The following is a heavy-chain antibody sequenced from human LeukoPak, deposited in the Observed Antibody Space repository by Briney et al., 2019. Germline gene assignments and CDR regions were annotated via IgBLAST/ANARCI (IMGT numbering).Heavy chain of an antibody. V-gene: IGHV3-30*19. D-gene: IGHD2-15*01. CDR1: GFTFSNYG. J-gene: IGHJ1*01. Sequence: GGSLRLSCEASGFTFSNYGMHWVRPGQGMGLEWVAVISYDGSKKYNADSVKGRFTISRDTSKNTLYLQMTSLRADDTAVYYCARDLGGYCSGGSCSCFQHWGQGTLVTVSS. CDR3: ARDLGGYCSGGSCSCFQH. CDR2: ISYDGSKK.